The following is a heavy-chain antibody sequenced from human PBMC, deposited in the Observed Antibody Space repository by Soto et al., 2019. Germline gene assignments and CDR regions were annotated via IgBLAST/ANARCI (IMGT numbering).Heavy chain of an antibody. D-gene: IGHD5-18*01. V-gene: IGHV5-51*01. CDR3: ARGRGYSYGHDAFDI. J-gene: IGHJ3*02. CDR1: GYSFTSYW. Sequence: GESLKISCKGSGYSFTSYWIGWVRQMPGKVLEWMGIIYPGDSDTRYSPSFQGQVTISADKSISTAYLQWSSLKASDTAMYYCARGRGYSYGHDAFDIWGQGTMVNVSS. CDR2: IYPGDSDT.